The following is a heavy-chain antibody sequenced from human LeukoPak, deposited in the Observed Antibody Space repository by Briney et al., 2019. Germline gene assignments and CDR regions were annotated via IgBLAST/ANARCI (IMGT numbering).Heavy chain of an antibody. CDR2: INPNSGGT. CDR1: GYTFNGYY. J-gene: IGHJ4*02. V-gene: IGHV1-2*02. D-gene: IGHD6-6*01. CDR3: ASGPSDLGSSSQY. Sequence: ASVKVSRQASGYTFNGYYIHWVRQAPGQSLEWMGWINPNSGGTNIAQKFQGRVTMTRDTSISTAYMDLSRLRSDDTAVYFCASGPSDLGSSSQYWGQGTLVTVSS.